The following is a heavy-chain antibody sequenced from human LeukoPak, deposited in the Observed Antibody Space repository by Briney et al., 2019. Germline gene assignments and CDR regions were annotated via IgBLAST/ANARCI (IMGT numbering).Heavy chain of an antibody. CDR3: ARAHLHYGDSIHDLNY. CDR1: GYTFISYY. CDR2: IHPSGGST. D-gene: IGHD4-17*01. J-gene: IGHJ4*02. Sequence: ASVKVSCKASGYTFISYYMHWVRQAPGQGLEWMGIIHPSGGSTSYAQKFQGRVTMTRDTSTSTVYMELSSLRSEDTAVYYCARAHLHYGDSIHDLNYWGQGTLVTASS. V-gene: IGHV1-46*01.